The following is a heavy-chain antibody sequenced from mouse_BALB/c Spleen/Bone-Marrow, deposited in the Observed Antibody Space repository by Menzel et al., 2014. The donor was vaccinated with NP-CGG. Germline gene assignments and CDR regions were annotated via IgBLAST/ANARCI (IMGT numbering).Heavy chain of an antibody. J-gene: IGHJ3*01. D-gene: IGHD2-4*01. V-gene: IGHV5-6-4*01. CDR1: GFTSSSNT. Sequence: EVQGVESGGGLVKPGGSLKLSCAASGFTSSSNTMSWVRQTPEKRLEWVATISSGGSYTYYPDSVKGRFTISRDNANNTLYLQMSSLKSEDTAMYYCTRIYYDYAWFAYWGQGTLVTVSA. CDR2: ISSGGSYT. CDR3: TRIYYDYAWFAY.